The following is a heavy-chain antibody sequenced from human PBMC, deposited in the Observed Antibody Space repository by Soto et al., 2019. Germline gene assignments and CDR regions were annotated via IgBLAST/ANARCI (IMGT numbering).Heavy chain of an antibody. J-gene: IGHJ4*02. V-gene: IGHV3-23*01. CDR2: ISGSGGST. D-gene: IGHD1-26*01. CDR3: AKGQYSGNYFSLDF. Sequence: EVQLLESGGGLVQPGGSLRLSCAASGFTFSSYAMSWVRQAPGKGLEWVSGISGSGGSTFSADSVKGRFTISRDNSKNTLYLQMNTRRAEDTAVYYCAKGQYSGNYFSLDFWGQGTLVTVSS. CDR1: GFTFSSYA.